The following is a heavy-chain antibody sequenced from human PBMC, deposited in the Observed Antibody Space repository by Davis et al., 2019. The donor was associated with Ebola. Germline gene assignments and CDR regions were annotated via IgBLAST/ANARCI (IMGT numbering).Heavy chain of an antibody. CDR1: GFTFSSYA. CDR2: ISGSGGST. J-gene: IGHJ4*02. CDR3: AKVAQGSYSNQAY. D-gene: IGHD4-11*01. Sequence: GESLKISCAASGFTFSSYAMSWVRQAPGKGLEWVSAISGSGGSTYYADSVKGRFTISRDNSKNTLYLQMNSLRAEDTAVYYCAKVAQGSYSNQAYWGQGTLVTVSS. V-gene: IGHV3-23*01.